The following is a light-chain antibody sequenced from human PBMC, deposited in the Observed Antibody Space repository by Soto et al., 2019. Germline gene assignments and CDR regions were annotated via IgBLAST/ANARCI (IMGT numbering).Light chain of an antibody. Sequence: QSALTQPASVSGSPGQSITIPCTGTSSDVGAYNYVSWYQQRPTKAPKLLIYEVNPRPSGVSTRFSGSKSGITASLTISGLQREDGADCYCCSCARGSTLVVFGGGTQLTVL. CDR1: SSDVGAYNY. V-gene: IGLV2-14*01. J-gene: IGLJ3*02. CDR2: EVN. CDR3: CSCARGSTLVV.